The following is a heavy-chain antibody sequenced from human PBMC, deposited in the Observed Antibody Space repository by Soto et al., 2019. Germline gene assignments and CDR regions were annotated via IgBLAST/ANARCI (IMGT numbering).Heavy chain of an antibody. D-gene: IGHD2-15*01. Sequence: EVQLVESGGGLIQPGGSLRLSCAASGFTVSSNYMSWVRQAPGKGLEWVSVIYSGGSTYYADSVKGRFTISKDNSKNTLYLQMNRPRAEDKAVYYCERDFVVVGAAGRGSYYYYGMDVWGQGTTVTVSS. CDR1: GFTVSSNY. J-gene: IGHJ6*02. V-gene: IGHV3-53*01. CDR3: ERDFVVVGAAGRGSYYYYGMDV. CDR2: IYSGGST.